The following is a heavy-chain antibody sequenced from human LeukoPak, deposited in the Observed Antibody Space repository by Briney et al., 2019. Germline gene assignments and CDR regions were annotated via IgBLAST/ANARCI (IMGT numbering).Heavy chain of an antibody. CDR3: ANQGYYDSSGYFDY. D-gene: IGHD3-22*01. CDR1: GFTFSSYA. Sequence: GGSLRLSCAASGFTFSSYAMHWVRQAPGKGLEWVSAISGSGGSTYYADSVKGRFSISRDNSKNTLYLQMNSLRAEDTAVYYCANQGYYDSSGYFDYWGQGTLVTVSS. J-gene: IGHJ4*02. CDR2: ISGSGGST. V-gene: IGHV3-23*01.